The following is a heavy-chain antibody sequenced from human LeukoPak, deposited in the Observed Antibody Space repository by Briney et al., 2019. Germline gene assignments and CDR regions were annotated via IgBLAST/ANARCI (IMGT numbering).Heavy chain of an antibody. CDR2: INHSGST. CDR3: ARASDFWSGYRDGGRYFDY. CDR1: GGSFSGYY. D-gene: IGHD3-3*01. V-gene: IGHV4-34*01. Sequence: PSETMSLTCAVYGGSFSGYYWSWIRQPPGKGLEWIGEINHSGSTNYNPSLKSRVTISVATSKNQFSLQLSSVTAADTAVYYCARASDFWSGYRDGGRYFDYWGQGTLVTVSS. J-gene: IGHJ4*02.